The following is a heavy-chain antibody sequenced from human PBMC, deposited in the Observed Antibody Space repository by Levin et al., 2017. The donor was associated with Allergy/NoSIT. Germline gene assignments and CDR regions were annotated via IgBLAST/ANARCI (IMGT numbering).Heavy chain of an antibody. Sequence: SETLSLTCTVSGGSISSSSYYWGWIRQPPGKGLEWIGSIYYSGSTYYNPSLKSRVTISVDTSKNQFSLKLSSVTAADTAVYYCARLFRYSSGWHEAPLPFIYYFDYWGQGTLVTVSS. CDR2: IYYSGST. D-gene: IGHD6-19*01. CDR1: GGSISSSSYY. J-gene: IGHJ4*02. V-gene: IGHV4-39*01. CDR3: ARLFRYSSGWHEAPLPFIYYFDY.